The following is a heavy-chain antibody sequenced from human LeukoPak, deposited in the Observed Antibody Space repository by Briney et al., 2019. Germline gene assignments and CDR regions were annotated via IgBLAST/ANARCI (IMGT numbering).Heavy chain of an antibody. D-gene: IGHD3-10*01. CDR1: GFTFSSYG. CDR3: AKVIGMVRGVHDY. CDR2: ISGSGGST. V-gene: IGHV3-23*01. Sequence: LGGSLRLSCAASGFTFSSYGMSWVRQAPGKGLEWVSAISGSGGSTYYADSVKGRFTISRDNSKNTLYLQMNSLRAEDTAVYYCAKVIGMVRGVHDYWGQGTLVTVSS. J-gene: IGHJ4*02.